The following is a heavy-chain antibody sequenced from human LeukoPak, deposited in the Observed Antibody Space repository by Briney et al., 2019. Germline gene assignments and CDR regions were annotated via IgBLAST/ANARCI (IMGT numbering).Heavy chain of an antibody. V-gene: IGHV1-24*01. CDR2: FDPEGGET. CDR1: GYTLTELS. Sequence: ASVKVSCKVSGYTLTELSMHWVRQAPGKGLEWMGGFDPEGGETIYAQKFQGRVTMTEDTSTDTAYMELSSLRSEDTAVYYCATVSPGHDYGGPELDYWGQGTLVTVSS. D-gene: IGHD4-23*01. J-gene: IGHJ4*02. CDR3: ATVSPGHDYGGPELDY.